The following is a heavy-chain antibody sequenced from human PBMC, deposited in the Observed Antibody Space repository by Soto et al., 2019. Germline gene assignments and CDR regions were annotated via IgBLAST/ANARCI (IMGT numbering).Heavy chain of an antibody. CDR1: GFTFSSYG. D-gene: IGHD3-3*01. J-gene: IGHJ4*02. V-gene: IGHV3-33*01. CDR2: IWNDGSNK. CDR3: ARDGGGGREYYDFLSGYQHFDY. Sequence: QVQLVESGGGVVQPGRSLRLSCAASGFTFSSYGMHWVRQAPGKGLEWVAVIWNDGSNKYYADSVKGRFTISRDNSKNTLYLQMNSLRAEDRDVYYCARDGGGGREYYDFLSGYQHFDYWGQGTLVTVSS.